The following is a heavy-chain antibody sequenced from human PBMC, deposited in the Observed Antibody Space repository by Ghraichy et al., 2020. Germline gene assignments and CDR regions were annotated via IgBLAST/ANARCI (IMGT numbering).Heavy chain of an antibody. D-gene: IGHD4-17*01. CDR2: VSKEGRNE. CDR3: AKSGSGGDLLDY. Sequence: GESLNISCAASGFTFNSYGMHWVRQAPGKGLEWVAAVSKEGRNEYYADSVKGRFTISRDNSKNMMYLQMNSLRADDTAVYYCAKSGSGGDLLDYWGQGTLFTVSS. J-gene: IGHJ4*02. V-gene: IGHV3-30*18. CDR1: GFTFNSYG.